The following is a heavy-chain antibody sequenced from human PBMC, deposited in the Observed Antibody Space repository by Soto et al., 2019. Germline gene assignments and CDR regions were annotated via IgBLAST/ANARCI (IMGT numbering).Heavy chain of an antibody. J-gene: IGHJ6*02. CDR3: APWLMTGGLANYYYVMDV. D-gene: IGHD2-15*01. Sequence: QVQLVQSGAEVKKPGSSMKVSCKASGGIFSDLAFSWVRQAPGQGPEGMGGIMPIFGRPDYAQKFRGRVTITAEESSSTASVELSRLPSEHTAVSYCAPWLMTGGLANYYYVMDVWGQGTTVTVSS. CDR1: GGIFSDLA. V-gene: IGHV1-69*12. CDR2: IMPIFGRP.